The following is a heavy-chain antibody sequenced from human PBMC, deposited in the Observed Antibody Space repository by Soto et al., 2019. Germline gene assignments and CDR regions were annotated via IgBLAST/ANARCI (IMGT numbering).Heavy chain of an antibody. V-gene: IGHV3-23*01. J-gene: IGHJ3*02. CDR2: ISGSGGST. D-gene: IGHD2-15*01. Sequence: GGSLRLSCAASGFTFSSYAMSWVRQAPGKGLEWVSAISGSGGSTYYADSVKGRFTISRDNSKNTLYLQMNSLRAEDTAVYYCAKSPAGYCSGGSCYKSAFDIWGQGTMVTVSS. CDR1: GFTFSSYA. CDR3: AKSPAGYCSGGSCYKSAFDI.